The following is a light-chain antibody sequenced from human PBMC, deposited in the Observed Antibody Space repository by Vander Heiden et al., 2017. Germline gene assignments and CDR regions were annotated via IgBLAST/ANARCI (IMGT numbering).Light chain of an antibody. CDR3: QQRNSWPRT. V-gene: IGKV3-11*01. CDR1: QSISAD. J-gene: IGKJ2*01. CDR2: DAS. Sequence: EIVFTQSPATLSLSPGERAILPCRASQSISADLAWYQQKPGQAPRLLIYDASNEATGIAARFSGSGSVTDFTLTISDQEPEDFAVYYCQQRNSWPRTFGQGSKVEI.